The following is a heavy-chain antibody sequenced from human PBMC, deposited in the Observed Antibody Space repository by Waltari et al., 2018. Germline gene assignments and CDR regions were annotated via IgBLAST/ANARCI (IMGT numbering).Heavy chain of an antibody. V-gene: IGHV3-66*03. D-gene: IGHD6-6*01. J-gene: IGHJ4*02. CDR3: AKLESSSHSDRTFDY. CDR2: IYSGGST. CDR1: GFTVSSNY. Sequence: EVQLVESGGGLIQPGGSLRLSCAASGFTVSSNYMSWVRQAPGKGLEWVSVIYSGGSTYYADSVKGRFTISRDNSKNTLYLQMNSLRAEDTAVYYCAKLESSSHSDRTFDYWGQGTLVTVSS.